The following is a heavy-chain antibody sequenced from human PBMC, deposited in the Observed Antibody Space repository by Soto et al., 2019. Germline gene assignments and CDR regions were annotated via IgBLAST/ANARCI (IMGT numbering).Heavy chain of an antibody. CDR1: GAPISVFY. D-gene: IGHD3-10*01. CDR3: ARGGSEGGLDI. V-gene: IGHV4-59*01. CDR2: LYYTGNT. J-gene: IGHJ6*02. Sequence: QMQLQESGPGVVKPSETLSLTCTVSGAPISVFYWTWIRQAPGKGLEWIGYLYYTGNTNYNPSLRSRAAMSMDTSKKHFYLTLTSATAADTAMYFCARGGSEGGLDIWGQGTTVTVSS.